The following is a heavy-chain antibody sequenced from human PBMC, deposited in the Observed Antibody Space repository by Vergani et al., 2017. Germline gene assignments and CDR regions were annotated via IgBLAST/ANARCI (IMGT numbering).Heavy chain of an antibody. CDR2: IHHSGAT. Sequence: QVQLQESGPGLVKPSETLTLTCDVSDSSIMTNPYWGWFRQSPGKGLEWIGFIHHSGATHYTSSLKSRVSISIASSSKFSLSLTSVTAADTAIYYCARHRSSGGFFPSSYFYGMDVWGHGTTVTVSS. J-gene: IGHJ6*02. CDR3: ARHRSSGGFFPSSYFYGMDV. D-gene: IGHD3-10*01. CDR1: DSSIMTNPY. V-gene: IGHV4-38-2*01.